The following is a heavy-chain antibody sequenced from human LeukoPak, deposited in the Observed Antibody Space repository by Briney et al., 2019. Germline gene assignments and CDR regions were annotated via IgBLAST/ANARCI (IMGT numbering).Heavy chain of an antibody. CDR1: RFTFSNYW. V-gene: IGHV3-7*01. Sequence: GGSLRLSCAASRFTFSNYWMSWVRQTPGKGLEWVANINQDGTEQYYVDSMRGRFTISRDNAKNSLYLQLKNLRTEDTALYYCARDQGLSREAYLDYWGQGTLVTVSS. CDR3: ARDQGLSREAYLDY. CDR2: INQDGTEQ. D-gene: IGHD1-26*01. J-gene: IGHJ4*02.